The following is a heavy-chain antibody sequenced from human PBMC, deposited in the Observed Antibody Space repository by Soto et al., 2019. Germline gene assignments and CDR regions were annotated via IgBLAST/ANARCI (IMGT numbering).Heavy chain of an antibody. D-gene: IGHD2-15*01. CDR3: ARAVGSYIWYGDAFDI. J-gene: IGHJ3*02. CDR2: ISAYNGNT. V-gene: IGHV1-18*01. CDR1: GYTFTSYG. Sequence: QVQLVQSGAEVKKPGASVKVSCKASGYTFTSYGISWVRQAPGQGLERMGWISAYNGNTNYAQKLQGRVTMATVTPTSAAYMELRSLRSDDTAVYYCARAVGSYIWYGDAFDIWGQGTMVTVSS.